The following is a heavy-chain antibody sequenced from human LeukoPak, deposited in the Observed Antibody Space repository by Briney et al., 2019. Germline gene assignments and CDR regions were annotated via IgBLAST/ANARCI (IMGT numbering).Heavy chain of an antibody. V-gene: IGHV3-30-3*01. J-gene: IGHJ4*02. CDR1: GFTFSSYA. Sequence: PGRPLRLPCAASGFTFSSYAMHWVRQAPGKGLEWVAVISYDGSNKYYADSVKGRFTISRDNSKNTLYLQMNSLRAEDTAVYYCARDSPYILGYFDYWGQGTLVTVSS. CDR3: ARDSPYILGYFDY. CDR2: ISYDGSNK. D-gene: IGHD2/OR15-2a*01.